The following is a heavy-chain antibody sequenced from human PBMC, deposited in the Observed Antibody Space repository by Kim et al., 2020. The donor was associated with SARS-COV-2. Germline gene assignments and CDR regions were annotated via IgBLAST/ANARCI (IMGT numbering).Heavy chain of an antibody. J-gene: IGHJ4*02. CDR2: INPSGGST. CDR1: GYTFTSYY. CDR3: ARDQGFWGSYYIPDY. Sequence: ASVKVSCKASGYTFTSYYMHWVRQAPGQGLEWMGIINPSGGSTSYAQKFQGRVTMTRDTSTSTVYMELSSLRSEDTAVYYCARDQGFWGSYYIPDYWGQGTLVTVSS. V-gene: IGHV1-46*01. D-gene: IGHD1-26*01.